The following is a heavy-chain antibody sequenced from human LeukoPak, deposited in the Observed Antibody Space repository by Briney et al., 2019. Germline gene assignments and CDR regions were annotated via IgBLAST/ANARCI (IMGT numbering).Heavy chain of an antibody. CDR2: MKSNSGDT. J-gene: IGHJ4*02. D-gene: IGHD6-13*01. V-gene: IGHV1-8*02. Sequence: GASVKLSRKTAGSTFTVYNINWVRLAPGQGLEWMGGMKSNSGDTHFAQKFQGRVTMTRNTSISTVFMELSSLRSEDTAVYYCARGEYSSSWYAFDYWGQGSLVTVSS. CDR1: GSTFTVYN. CDR3: ARGEYSSSWYAFDY.